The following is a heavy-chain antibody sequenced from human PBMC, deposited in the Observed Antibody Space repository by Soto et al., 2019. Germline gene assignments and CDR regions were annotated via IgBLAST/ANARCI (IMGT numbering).Heavy chain of an antibody. D-gene: IGHD4-17*01. CDR2: IYYSGRT. Sequence: QVQLQESGPGLVKPSETLSLTCTVSGGSISPYYWSWIRQPPGKGLEWIGYIYYSGRTNYNPSLKSRVTISVDTSKNQFPLNLSSVTAADTAVYYCARDLRFQGHDYADYLGYGMDVWGQGTTVTVSS. CDR3: ARDLRFQGHDYADYLGYGMDV. J-gene: IGHJ6*02. CDR1: GGSISPYY. V-gene: IGHV4-59*01.